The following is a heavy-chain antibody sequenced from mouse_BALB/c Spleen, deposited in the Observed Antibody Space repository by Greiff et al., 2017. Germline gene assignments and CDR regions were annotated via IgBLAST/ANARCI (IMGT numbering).Heavy chain of an antibody. V-gene: IGHV3-2*02. D-gene: IGHD1-1*01. CDR1: GYSITSDYV. J-gene: IGHJ3*01. CDR3: ATYGSSYGFAY. CDR2: ISYSGST. Sequence: EVKLVESGPGLVKPSQSLSLTCTATGYSITSDYVWNWIRQFPGNKLGWMGYISYSGSTSYNPSLKSRISITRDTSKNQFFLQLNSVTTEDTAAYYCATYGSSYGFAYWGQGTLVTVSA.